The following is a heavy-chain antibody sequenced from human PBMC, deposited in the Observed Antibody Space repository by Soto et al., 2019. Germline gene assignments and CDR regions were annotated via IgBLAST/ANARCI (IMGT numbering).Heavy chain of an antibody. CDR1: GGSISSGGYY. CDR2: IYYSGST. Sequence: SETLSLTCTVSGGSISSGGYYWSWIRQHPGKGLEWIGYIYYSGSTYYNPSLKSRVTISVDTSKNQFSLKLSSVTAADTAVYYCARDIPEWFGEYGMDVWGQGTTVTVSS. CDR3: ARDIPEWFGEYGMDV. V-gene: IGHV4-31*03. D-gene: IGHD3-10*01. J-gene: IGHJ6*02.